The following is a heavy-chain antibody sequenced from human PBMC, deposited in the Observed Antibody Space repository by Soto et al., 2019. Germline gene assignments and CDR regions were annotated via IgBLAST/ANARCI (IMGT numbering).Heavy chain of an antibody. CDR3: ANPGNWNDVY. D-gene: IGHD1-1*01. Sequence: PGGSLRLSCAASGFTFSSYGMHWVRQAPGKGLEWVAVISYDGSNKYYADSVKGRFTISRDNSKNTLYLQMNSLRAEDTAVYYCANPGNWNDVYWGQGTLVTVSS. CDR1: GFTFSSYG. V-gene: IGHV3-30*18. CDR2: ISYDGSNK. J-gene: IGHJ4*02.